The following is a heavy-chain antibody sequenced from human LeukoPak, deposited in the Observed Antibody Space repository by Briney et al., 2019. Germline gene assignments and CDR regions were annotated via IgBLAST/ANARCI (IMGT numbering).Heavy chain of an antibody. D-gene: IGHD3-22*01. CDR1: GFTFSSYG. V-gene: IGHV3-30*18. CDR2: ISYDGSNK. CDR3: AKVGAAYYDSSGYYVPHGAFDI. J-gene: IGHJ3*02. Sequence: PGRSLRLSCAASGFTFSSYGMHWVRQAPGEGLEWVAVISYDGSNKYYADSVKGRFTISRDNSKNTLYLQMNSLRAEDTAVYYCAKVGAAYYDSSGYYVPHGAFDIWGQGTMVTVSS.